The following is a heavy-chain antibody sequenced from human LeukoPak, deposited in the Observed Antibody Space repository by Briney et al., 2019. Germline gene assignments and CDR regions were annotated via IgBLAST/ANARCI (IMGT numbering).Heavy chain of an antibody. Sequence: ASETLSLTCAVYGGSFSGYYWSWIRQPPGKGLEWIGEINHSGSTNYNPSLKSRVTISVGTSKNQFSLKLSSVTAADTAVYYCARHGPYSSSWYPTGGFDPWGQGTLVTVSS. D-gene: IGHD6-13*01. CDR3: ARHGPYSSSWYPTGGFDP. J-gene: IGHJ5*02. CDR2: INHSGST. CDR1: GGSFSGYY. V-gene: IGHV4-34*01.